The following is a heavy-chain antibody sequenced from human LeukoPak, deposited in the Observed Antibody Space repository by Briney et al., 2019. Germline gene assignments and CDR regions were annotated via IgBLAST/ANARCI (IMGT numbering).Heavy chain of an antibody. CDR2: ISQDGSDT. Sequence: PGGSLRHSCEASGFTFSNYWIHRVRQAPGKGLEWVSRISQDGSDTIYADSVKGRLTVSRDNAKNTVFLQLSSLKAEDTAVYYCARYHTGGFWGQGRLVTVSS. V-gene: IGHV3-74*01. CDR3: ARYHTGGF. D-gene: IGHD1-14*01. CDR1: GFTFSNYW. J-gene: IGHJ4*02.